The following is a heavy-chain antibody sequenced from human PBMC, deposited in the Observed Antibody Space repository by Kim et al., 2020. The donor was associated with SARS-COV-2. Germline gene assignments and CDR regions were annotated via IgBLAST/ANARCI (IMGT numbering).Heavy chain of an antibody. Sequence: NYAQKLQGRVTMTTDTSTSTAYMELRSLRSDDTAVYYCARAGGGYDSVDYWGQGTLVTVSS. CDR3: ARAGGGYDSVDY. J-gene: IGHJ4*02. D-gene: IGHD5-12*01. V-gene: IGHV1-18*01.